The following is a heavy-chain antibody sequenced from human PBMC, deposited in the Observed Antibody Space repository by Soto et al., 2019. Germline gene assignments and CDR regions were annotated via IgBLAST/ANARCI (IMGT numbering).Heavy chain of an antibody. CDR3: ATQPRYDSSGYFFY. V-gene: IGHV4-31*03. Sequence: SETLSLTYTVSGVCISSGRYSWTWIRLRTAVGXEWIGDMSHSCSSNYNPLLKARITISADTFKKQFSLELRSVNAADTAVYYCATQPRYDSSGYFFYWGQGRLVTVSS. CDR1: GVCISSGRYS. J-gene: IGHJ4*02. D-gene: IGHD3-22*01. CDR2: MSHSCSS.